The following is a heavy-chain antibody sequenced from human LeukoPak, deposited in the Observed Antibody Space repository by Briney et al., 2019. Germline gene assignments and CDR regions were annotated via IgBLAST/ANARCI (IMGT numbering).Heavy chain of an antibody. CDR1: GFTFRSYE. Sequence: GGSLTLSCEDSGFTFRSYEMNWVRQAPGKGLEWIAYLSSSGSTFSYADSVKGRFTISRDNAKNSLYLQMNSLRAEDTAVYYCAELGITMIGGVWGKGTTVTISS. CDR2: LSSSGSTF. J-gene: IGHJ6*04. D-gene: IGHD3-10*02. CDR3: AELGITMIGGV. V-gene: IGHV3-48*03.